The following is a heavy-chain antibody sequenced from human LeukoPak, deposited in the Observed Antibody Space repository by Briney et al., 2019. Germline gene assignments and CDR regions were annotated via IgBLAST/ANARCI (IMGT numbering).Heavy chain of an antibody. CDR2: MSGNSKTI. Sequence: GVSVTLSCAVCGFTFSIYSMKWVRQSAGGGVEGVSYMSGNSKTIYYADSERGLLTIRRDNAKNSLYLQIDSLRAEDTVVYYCARDPTDPEDVKDYYYYYMDVWGKGTTVTVSS. CDR3: ARDPTDPEDVKDYYYYYMDV. J-gene: IGHJ6*03. CDR1: GFTFSIYS. D-gene: IGHD5-24*01. V-gene: IGHV3-48*04.